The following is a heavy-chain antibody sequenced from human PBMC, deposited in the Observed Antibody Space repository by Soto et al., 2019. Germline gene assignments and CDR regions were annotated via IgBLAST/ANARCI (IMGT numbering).Heavy chain of an antibody. Sequence: GGSLRLSCAASGFTFSSYGMHWVRQAPGKGLEWVAVISYDGSNKYSVDSVKGRFTISRDNSKNTLYLQLNSLRAEDTAVYYCAKDLGGWFFDLWGRGTLVTVSS. CDR3: AKDLGGWFFDL. J-gene: IGHJ2*01. CDR1: GFTFSSYG. CDR2: ISYDGSNK. V-gene: IGHV3-30*18.